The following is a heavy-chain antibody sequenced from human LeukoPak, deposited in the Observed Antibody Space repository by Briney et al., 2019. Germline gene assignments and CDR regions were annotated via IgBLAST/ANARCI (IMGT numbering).Heavy chain of an antibody. J-gene: IGHJ4*02. CDR1: GFTFDEYA. V-gene: IGHV3-9*01. CDR3: ARDGHLMVRGRVFDY. CDR2: INWNSGSI. D-gene: IGHD3-10*01. Sequence: GGSLRLSCAASGFTFDEYAMHWVRQAPGKGLEWVSGINWNSGSIGYADSVKGRFTISRDNAKNSLYLQMNSLRAEDTAVYYCARDGHLMVRGRVFDYWGQGTLVTVSS.